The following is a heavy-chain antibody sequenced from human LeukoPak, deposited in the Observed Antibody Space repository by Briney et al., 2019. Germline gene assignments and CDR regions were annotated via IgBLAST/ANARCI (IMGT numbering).Heavy chain of an antibody. D-gene: IGHD6-13*01. CDR2: IIPIFGTA. J-gene: IGHJ3*02. CDR3: ARPYSSSTDAFDI. Sequence: SVKVSCKASGGTFSSYAISWVRQAPGQGLEWMGGIIPIFGTANYAQKFQGRVTITTDESTSTAYMELSSLRSENTAVYYCARPYSSSTDAFDIWGQGTMVTVSS. CDR1: GGTFSSYA. V-gene: IGHV1-69*05.